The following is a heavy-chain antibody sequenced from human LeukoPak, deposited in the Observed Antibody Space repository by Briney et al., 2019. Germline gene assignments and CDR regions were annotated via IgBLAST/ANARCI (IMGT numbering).Heavy chain of an antibody. J-gene: IGHJ5*02. V-gene: IGHV3-23*01. Sequence: TGGSLRLSCAGAGFTFSSYAMSWVRQAPGKGLEWVSAISGSGGSTYCADSVKGRFTISRDNSKNTLYLQMNSLRAEDTAVYYCAKDLGVTNWFDPWGQGTLVTVSS. D-gene: IGHD3-10*01. CDR3: AKDLGVTNWFDP. CDR1: GFTFSSYA. CDR2: ISGSGGST.